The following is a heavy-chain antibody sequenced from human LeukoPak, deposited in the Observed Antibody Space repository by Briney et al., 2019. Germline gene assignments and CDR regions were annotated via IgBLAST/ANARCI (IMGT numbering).Heavy chain of an antibody. J-gene: IGHJ5*02. Sequence: SETLPLTCAVYGGSFSGYYWSWIRQPPGKGLEWIGEINHSGSTNYNPSLKSRVTISVDTSKNQFTLKLSSVTAADTAVYYCARHFTGYSSSWNWFDPWGQGTLVTVSS. V-gene: IGHV4-34*01. D-gene: IGHD6-13*01. CDR3: ARHFTGYSSSWNWFDP. CDR1: GGSFSGYY. CDR2: INHSGST.